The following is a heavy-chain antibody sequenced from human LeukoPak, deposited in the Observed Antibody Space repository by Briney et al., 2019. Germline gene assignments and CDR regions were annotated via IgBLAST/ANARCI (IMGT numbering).Heavy chain of an antibody. V-gene: IGHV1-2*02. J-gene: IGHJ5*02. CDR2: INTKSGHT. D-gene: IGHD3-3*01. CDR3: ARADFIDAGPYLIGP. Sequence: ASVSVSCKTSGYSFTDYYIHWVRRAPGQGLEWMGWINTKSGHTSSARKFQGRVTMTRDPSITTVYMDMAWLTSDDTAIYFCARADFIDAGPYLIGPWGQGTLVTVSS. CDR1: GYSFTDYY.